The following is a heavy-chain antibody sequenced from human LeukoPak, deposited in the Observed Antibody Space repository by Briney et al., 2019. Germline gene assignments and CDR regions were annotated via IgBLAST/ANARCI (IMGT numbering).Heavy chain of an antibody. CDR1: GGSISSSNYY. Sequence: SETLSLTCTVSGGSISSSNYYWGWIRQPPGKGLEWIGSIYYSGSTYYNPSLKSRVTISVDTSKNQFSLKLSSVTAADTAVYYCARLVRYYYDSSGYYYFDYWGQGTLATVSS. D-gene: IGHD3-22*01. V-gene: IGHV4-39*01. CDR3: ARLVRYYYDSSGYYYFDY. J-gene: IGHJ4*02. CDR2: IYYSGST.